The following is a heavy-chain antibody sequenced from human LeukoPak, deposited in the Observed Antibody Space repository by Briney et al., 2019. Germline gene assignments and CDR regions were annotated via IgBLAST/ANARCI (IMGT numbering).Heavy chain of an antibody. CDR2: IYYSGST. CDR3: ARDTYSGIYYPYYYYYYMDV. V-gene: IGHV4-59*02. Sequence: SDTLSLTCTVSGGSVSSYYWSWIRQPPGKGLEWIGYIYYSGSTNYNPSLKSRVTISLDTSKNQYSLKVSSVTAADTAVYYCARDTYSGIYYPYYYYYYMDVWGKGTTVTVSS. J-gene: IGHJ6*03. D-gene: IGHD1-26*01. CDR1: GGSVSSYY.